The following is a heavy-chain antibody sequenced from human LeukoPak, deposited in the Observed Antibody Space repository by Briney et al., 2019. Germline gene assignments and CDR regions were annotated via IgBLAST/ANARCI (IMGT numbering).Heavy chain of an antibody. CDR2: ISYDGSNK. J-gene: IGHJ4*02. Sequence: GGSLRLSCAASGFTFSSYGMHWVRQAPGKGLEWVAVISYDGSNKYYADSVKGRFTISRDNSKNTLYLQMNSLRAEDTAVYYCAKDQRDYDFWSGYYTRDYFDYWGQGTLVTVSS. CDR1: GFTFSSYG. V-gene: IGHV3-30*18. D-gene: IGHD3-3*01. CDR3: AKDQRDYDFWSGYYTRDYFDY.